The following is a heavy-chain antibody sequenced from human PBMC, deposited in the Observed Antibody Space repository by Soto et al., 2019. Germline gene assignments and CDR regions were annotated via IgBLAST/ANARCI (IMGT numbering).Heavy chain of an antibody. CDR1: GFTFSSYA. CDR3: AKDLGMHYYGSGSIFDY. J-gene: IGHJ4*02. Sequence: GGSLRLSCAASGFTFSSYAMSWVRQAPGKGLEWVSAISGSGGSTYYADSVKGRFTISRDNSKNTLYLQMNSLRAEDTAVYYCAKDLGMHYYGSGSIFDYWGQGTLVTVSS. CDR2: ISGSGGST. V-gene: IGHV3-23*01. D-gene: IGHD3-10*01.